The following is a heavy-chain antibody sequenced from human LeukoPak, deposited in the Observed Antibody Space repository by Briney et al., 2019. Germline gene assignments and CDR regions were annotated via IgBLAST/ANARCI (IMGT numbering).Heavy chain of an antibody. Sequence: GRSLRLSCPASGFTFNSFAMSWVRQAPGEGLGWVSCISGIDGTSNYADFVKGRFTISRDNSKNTLYLQMNSLRAEDTAAYYCAKSLGVGGYTRYKGFDQWGQGTLVVVSS. CDR1: GFTFNSFA. CDR2: ISGIDGTS. V-gene: IGHV3-23*01. D-gene: IGHD3-16*02. J-gene: IGHJ4*02. CDR3: AKSLGVGGYTRYKGFDQ.